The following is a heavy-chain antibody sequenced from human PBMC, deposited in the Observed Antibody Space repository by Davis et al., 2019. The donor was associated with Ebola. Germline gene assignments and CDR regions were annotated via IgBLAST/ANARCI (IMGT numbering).Heavy chain of an antibody. Sequence: PSETLSLTCTVPGGSISSYYWSWIRQPPGKGLEWIGYIYYSGSTNYNPSLKSRVTISVDTSKNQFSLKLSSVTAADTAVYYCARGMRLGPHLEYSKGVSGMDVWGQGTTVTVSS. CDR3: ARGMRLGPHLEYSKGVSGMDV. CDR2: IYYSGST. V-gene: IGHV4-59*12. CDR1: GGSISSYY. D-gene: IGHD4-11*01. J-gene: IGHJ6*02.